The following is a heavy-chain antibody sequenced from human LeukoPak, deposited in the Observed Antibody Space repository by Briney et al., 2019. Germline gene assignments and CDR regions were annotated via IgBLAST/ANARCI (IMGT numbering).Heavy chain of an antibody. Sequence: SVKVSCKASGGTFSSYAINWVRQAPGQGLEWVGRIIPIFGTANYAQKFQGRVTITTDESTSTAYMELSSLRSEDTAVYYCGRGVSGYQGYYNMDVWDKGTTVTVSS. D-gene: IGHD3-22*01. V-gene: IGHV1-69*05. CDR3: GRGVSGYQGYYNMDV. CDR1: GGTFSSYA. CDR2: IIPIFGTA. J-gene: IGHJ6*03.